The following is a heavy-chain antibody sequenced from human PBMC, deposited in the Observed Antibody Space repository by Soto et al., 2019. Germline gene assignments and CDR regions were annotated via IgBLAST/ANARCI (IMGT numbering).Heavy chain of an antibody. J-gene: IGHJ2*01. V-gene: IGHV4-34*01. D-gene: IGHD3-10*01. CDR1: GGSFSGYY. CDR3: ARGRLKKRITMVRERKLDWYFDL. CDR2: INHSGST. Sequence: SETLSLTCAVYGGSFSGYYWSWIRQPPGKGLEWIGEINHSGSTNYNPSLKSRVTISVDTSKNQFSLKLSSVTAADTAVYYCARGRLKKRITMVRERKLDWYFDLWGRGTLVTVSS.